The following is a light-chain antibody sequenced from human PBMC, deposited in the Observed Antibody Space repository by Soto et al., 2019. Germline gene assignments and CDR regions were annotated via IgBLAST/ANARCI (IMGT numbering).Light chain of an antibody. Sequence: QSVLTQPASVSGSPGQSITIACTGSSNDVGGYNYVSWYQQHPGKAPKLMIYEVTNRPSGVSIRFSGSKSGNTASLTISGRQAEDEADYYCSSYTTSSTLGVFGTGTKLTVL. CDR2: EVT. CDR1: SNDVGGYNY. V-gene: IGLV2-14*01. J-gene: IGLJ1*01. CDR3: SSYTTSSTLGV.